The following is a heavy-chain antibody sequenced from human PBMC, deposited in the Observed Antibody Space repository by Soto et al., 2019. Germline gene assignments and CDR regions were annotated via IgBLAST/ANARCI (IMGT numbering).Heavy chain of an antibody. J-gene: IGHJ4*02. CDR3: AREEKQLSRYGGDFDY. D-gene: IGHD3-16*01. V-gene: IGHV4-61*01. CDR1: DGSVNTGNYY. Sequence: QVQLQESGPGLVKPSETLSLTCSVSDGSVNTGNYYWSWIRQPPGKGLEWIGHIYYIGTTNYNPSLKSRVTISVATSKNQFSLKVTPVTAADTAVYFCAREEKQLSRYGGDFDYWGQGILVTVSS. CDR2: IYYIGTT.